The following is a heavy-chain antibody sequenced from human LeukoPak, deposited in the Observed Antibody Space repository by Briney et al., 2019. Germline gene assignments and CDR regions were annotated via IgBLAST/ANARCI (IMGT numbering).Heavy chain of an antibody. CDR1: GFTFSSYS. V-gene: IGHV3-21*01. Sequence: GGSLRLSCAASGFTFSSYSMNWVRQAPGKGLEWVSSISSSSSYIYYADSVKGRFTISRDNAKNSLYLQMNSLRAEDTAVYYCAKDGRTEYQLLFSGFDPWGQGTLVTVSS. CDR2: ISSSSSYI. CDR3: AKDGRTEYQLLFSGFDP. D-gene: IGHD2-2*01. J-gene: IGHJ5*02.